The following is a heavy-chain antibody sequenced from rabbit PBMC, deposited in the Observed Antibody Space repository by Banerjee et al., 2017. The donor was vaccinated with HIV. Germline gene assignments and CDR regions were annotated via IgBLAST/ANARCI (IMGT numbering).Heavy chain of an antibody. Sequence: QEQLEESGGDLVKPEGSLTLTCTASGFSFSSSYVMYWVRQAPGKGLEWIGCIDTGSSGSTYYTSWAKGRFTISKTSSTTVTLQMTSLTAADTATYFCARRAGYAVNLWGPGTLVTVS. CDR3: ARRAGYAVNL. CDR1: GFSFSSSYV. CDR2: IDTGSSGST. D-gene: IGHD6-1*01. J-gene: IGHJ4*01. V-gene: IGHV1S45*01.